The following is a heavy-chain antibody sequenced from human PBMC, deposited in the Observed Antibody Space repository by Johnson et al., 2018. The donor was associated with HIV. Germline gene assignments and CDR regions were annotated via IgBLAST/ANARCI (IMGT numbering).Heavy chain of an antibody. CDR3: AKYCSSTSCYGAFDI. Sequence: VQLVESGGGLVKPGGSLRLSCGASGFTFSNAWMTWVRQAPGRGLEWVSYISSSGSTIYYAASVKGRFTISRDNSKNTLYLQMNSLRAEDTAVYYCAKYCSSTSCYGAFDIWGQGTMVTVSS. J-gene: IGHJ3*02. CDR2: ISSSGSTI. CDR1: GFTFSNAW. V-gene: IGHV3-48*01. D-gene: IGHD2-2*01.